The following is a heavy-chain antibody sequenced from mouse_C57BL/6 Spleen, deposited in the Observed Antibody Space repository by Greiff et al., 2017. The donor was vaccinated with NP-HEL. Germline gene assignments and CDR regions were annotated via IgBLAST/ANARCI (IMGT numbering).Heavy chain of an antibody. V-gene: IGHV5-17*01. CDR2: ISSGSSTI. Sequence: EVKLVESGGGLVKPGGSLKLSCAASGFTFSDYGMHWVRQAPEKGLEWVAYISSGSSTIYYADTVKGRFTISRDNAKNTLFLQMTSLRSEDTAMYYVARETYLGSSYAMDYWGQGTSVTVSS. D-gene: IGHD1-1*01. J-gene: IGHJ4*01. CDR1: GFTFSDYG. CDR3: ARETYLGSSYAMDY.